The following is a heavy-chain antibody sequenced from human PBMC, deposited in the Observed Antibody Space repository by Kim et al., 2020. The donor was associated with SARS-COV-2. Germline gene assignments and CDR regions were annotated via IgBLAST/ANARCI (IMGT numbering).Heavy chain of an antibody. CDR1: GYTFTSYY. CDR3: TRDLSRFVDLWSIVGASPLSDGMDV. V-gene: IGHV1-46*01. J-gene: IGHJ6*02. CDR2: INPSGGST. Sequence: ASVKVSCKASGYTFTSYYMHWVRQAPGQGLEWMGIINPSGGSTSYAQKFQGRVTMTRDTSTSTVYMELSSLRSEDTAVYYCTRDLSRFVDLWSIVGASPLSDGMDVWGQGTTVTVSS. D-gene: IGHD1-26*01.